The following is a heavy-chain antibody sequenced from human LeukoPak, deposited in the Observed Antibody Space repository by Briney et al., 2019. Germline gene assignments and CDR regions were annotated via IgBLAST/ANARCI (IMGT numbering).Heavy chain of an antibody. D-gene: IGHD1-26*01. J-gene: IGHJ4*02. CDR2: IYWDDDK. CDR3: AKNRWDYYFDY. CDR1: GFSLGTSGVG. Sequence: SGPTLVKPTQTLTLTCTFSGFSLGTSGVGVGWIRQPPGKALEWLALIYWDDDKRYSPSLKSRLTITKDTSKNQVVLTMTNMDPVDTATYYCAKNRWDYYFDYWGQGTLVTVSS. V-gene: IGHV2-5*02.